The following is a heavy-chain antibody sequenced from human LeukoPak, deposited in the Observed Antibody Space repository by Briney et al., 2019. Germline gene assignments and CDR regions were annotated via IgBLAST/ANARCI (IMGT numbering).Heavy chain of an antibody. CDR1: GFSVRSSY. J-gene: IGHJ3*02. CDR3: AKDLGHSSGWSDAFDI. CDR2: FYAGGTA. Sequence: PGGSLRLSCAASGFSVRSSYMSWVRQAPGKGLEWVSVFYAGGTANYADSVKGRLTISRDNSKNTLYLQMNNLSAEDTAVYYCAKDLGHSSGWSDAFDIWGQGTMVTVS. V-gene: IGHV3-53*01. D-gene: IGHD6-13*01.